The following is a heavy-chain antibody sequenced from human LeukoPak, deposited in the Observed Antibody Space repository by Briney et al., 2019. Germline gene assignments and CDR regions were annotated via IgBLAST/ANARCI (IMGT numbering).Heavy chain of an antibody. CDR2: IYYSGST. D-gene: IGHD1-26*01. CDR3: ARGGSYHSIDY. CDR1: GGSISSYY. J-gene: IGHJ4*02. V-gene: IGHV4-59*01. Sequence: SETLSLTCTVSGGSISSYYWSWIRQPPGKGLEWIGYIYYSGSTNYYPSLKSRVTISVDTSKNQFSLKLSSVTAADTAVYYCARGGSYHSIDYWGQGTLVTVSS.